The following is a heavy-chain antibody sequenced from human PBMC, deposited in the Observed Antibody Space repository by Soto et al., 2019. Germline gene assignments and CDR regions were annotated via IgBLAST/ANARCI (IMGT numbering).Heavy chain of an antibody. D-gene: IGHD3-10*01. CDR2: INHSGST. CDR3: AREAPHPTRGPYGSGSYYPKPIWFDP. CDR1: GGSFSGYY. Sequence: SETLSLTCAVYGGSFSGYYWSWIRQPPGKGLEWIGEINHSGSTNYNPSLKSRVTISVDTSKNQFSLKLSSVTAADTAVYYCAREAPHPTRGPYGSGSYYPKPIWFDPWGQGTLVTVSS. V-gene: IGHV4-34*01. J-gene: IGHJ5*02.